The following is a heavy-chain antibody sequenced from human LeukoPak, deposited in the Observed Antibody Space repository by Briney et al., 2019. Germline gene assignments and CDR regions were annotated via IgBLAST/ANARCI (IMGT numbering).Heavy chain of an antibody. V-gene: IGHV4-34*01. CDR3: ARVATYYDFWSGYYTWYFDY. J-gene: IGHJ4*02. CDR2: INHSGST. Sequence: SSETLSLTCAVYGGSFSGYYWSWIRQPPGKGLKWIGEINHSGSTNYNPSLKSRVTISVDTSKNQFSLKLSSVTAADTAVYYCARVATYYDFWSGYYTWYFDYWGQGTLVTVSS. D-gene: IGHD3-3*01. CDR1: GGSFSGYY.